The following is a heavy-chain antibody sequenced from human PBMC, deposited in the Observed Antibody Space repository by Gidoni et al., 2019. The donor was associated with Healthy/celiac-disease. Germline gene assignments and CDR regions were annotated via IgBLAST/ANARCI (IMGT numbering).Heavy chain of an antibody. V-gene: IGHV4-34*01. CDR3: ARGRSNWNYYYYYGMDV. D-gene: IGHD1-20*01. CDR1: GIYGGYY. J-gene: IGHJ6*02. Sequence: GIYGGYYWSWIRQPPGKGLEWIGEINHSGSTNYNPSLKSRVTISVDTSKNQFSLKLSSVTAADTAVYYCARGRSNWNYYYYYGMDVWGQGTTVTVSS. CDR2: INHSGST.